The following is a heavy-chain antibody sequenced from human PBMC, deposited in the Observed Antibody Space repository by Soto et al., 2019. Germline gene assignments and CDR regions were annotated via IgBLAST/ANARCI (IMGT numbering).Heavy chain of an antibody. CDR1: GVSFTGHY. D-gene: IGHD3-22*01. CDR3: ARGISLIVVGQRDAPDKYYLDS. CDR2: INHSGST. V-gene: IGHV4-34*01. J-gene: IGHJ4*02. Sequence: PSETLSLTCAVYGVSFTGHYWSLLRQPPGKGLEWIGEINHSGSTNYNPSLKSRVSISVDTSKNQFSLKLSSVTAADTALYYCARGISLIVVGQRDAPDKYYLDSWGQGTLVTVSS.